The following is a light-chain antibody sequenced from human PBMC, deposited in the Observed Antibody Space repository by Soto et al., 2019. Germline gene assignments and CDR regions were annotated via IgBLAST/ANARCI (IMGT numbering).Light chain of an antibody. V-gene: IGLV1-40*01. CDR2: ANN. CDR1: SSNIGAGHD. Sequence: QSVVTQSPSVSGAPGQRVTISCTGTSSNIGAGHDVQWYQQLPGTAPKLLIYANNNRPSGVPDRFSGSRSATSASLAITGLQTEDEADYYCQSYDSSLHVVFGGETKVTVL. CDR3: QSYDSSLHVV. J-gene: IGLJ2*01.